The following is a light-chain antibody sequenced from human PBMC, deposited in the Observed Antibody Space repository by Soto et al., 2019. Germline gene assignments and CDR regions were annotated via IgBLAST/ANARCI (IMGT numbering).Light chain of an antibody. V-gene: IGLV6-57*04. J-gene: IGLJ3*02. CDR3: QSNDGSNHWM. CDR1: SGSIASNY. CDR2: EDD. Sequence: NFMLTQPHSVSESPGKTVTISCTRSSGSIASNYLQWFQQRPGSAPTTVIYEDDQRATGVPARFSGSIDRSSNSASLTISGLKAEDEADYYCQSNDGSNHWMFGGGTKVTVL.